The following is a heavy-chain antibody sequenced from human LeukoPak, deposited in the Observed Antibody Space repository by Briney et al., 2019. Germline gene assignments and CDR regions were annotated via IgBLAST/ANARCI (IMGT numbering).Heavy chain of an antibody. Sequence: PSETLSLTCTVSGGSISSSSYYWGWIRQPPGKGLEWIGSIYYSGSTYYNPSLKSRVTISVDTSKNQFSLKLSSVTAADTAVYYCARVMAGSSSGGYWFDPWGQGTLVTVSS. CDR3: ARVMAGSSSGGYWFDP. J-gene: IGHJ5*02. V-gene: IGHV4-39*07. CDR1: GGSISSSSYY. CDR2: IYYSGST. D-gene: IGHD6-6*01.